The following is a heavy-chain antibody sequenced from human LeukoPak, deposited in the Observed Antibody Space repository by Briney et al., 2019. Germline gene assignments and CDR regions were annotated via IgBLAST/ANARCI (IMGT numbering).Heavy chain of an antibody. Sequence: SVKVSCKASGGTFSSYAISWVRQAPGQGLEWMGGIIPIFGTANYAQKFQGRVTITADKSTSTAYMEPSSLRSEDTAVYYCAREADGSNAFDIWGQGTMVTVSS. CDR3: AREADGSNAFDI. CDR2: IIPIFGTA. CDR1: GGTFSSYA. D-gene: IGHD4-23*01. V-gene: IGHV1-69*06. J-gene: IGHJ3*02.